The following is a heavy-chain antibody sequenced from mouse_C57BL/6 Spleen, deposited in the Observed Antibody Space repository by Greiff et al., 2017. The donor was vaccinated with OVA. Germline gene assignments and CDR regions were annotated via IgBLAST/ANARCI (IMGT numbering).Heavy chain of an antibody. J-gene: IGHJ1*03. CDR1: GFTFSDAW. CDR3: TRTDYYGSRGYWYFDV. Sequence: EVKLEESGGGLVQPGGSMKLSCAASGFTFSDAWMDWVRQSPEKGLEWVAEIRNKANNHATYYAESVKGRFTISRDDSKSSVYLQMNSLRAEDTGIYYCTRTDYYGSRGYWYFDVWGTGTTVTVSS. V-gene: IGHV6-6*01. CDR2: IRNKANNHAT. D-gene: IGHD1-1*01.